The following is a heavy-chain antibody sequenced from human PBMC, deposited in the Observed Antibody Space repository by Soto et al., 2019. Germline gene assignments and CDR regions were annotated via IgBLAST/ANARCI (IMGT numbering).Heavy chain of an antibody. CDR1: GGSIRSGGYY. Sequence: SETLSLTCTVSGGSIRSGGYYWSWVRQNPRKGLEWIGNTYYSGNTYYNPSLKSRLTISVDASKNQFSLNLSSVTAADTAVYYCARDRLMATAGTARHYFGLNVWGQGTTVTVSS. D-gene: IGHD5-18*01. CDR2: TYYSGNT. J-gene: IGHJ6*02. V-gene: IGHV4-31*03. CDR3: ARDRLMATAGTARHYFGLNV.